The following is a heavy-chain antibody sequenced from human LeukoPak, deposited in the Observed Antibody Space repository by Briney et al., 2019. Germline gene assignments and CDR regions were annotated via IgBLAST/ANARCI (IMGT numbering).Heavy chain of an antibody. CDR3: ARDGYRLSGYFYYMDV. J-gene: IGHJ6*03. V-gene: IGHV1-18*01. CDR1: GYTFTSYG. D-gene: IGHD2-2*03. CDR2: ISAYNGNT. Sequence: ASVKVSCKAFGYTFTSYGISWVRQAPGQGLEWMGWISAYNGNTNYAQKLQGRVTMTTDTSTSTAYMELRSLRSDDTAVYYCARDGYRLSGYFYYMDVWGKGTTVTVSS.